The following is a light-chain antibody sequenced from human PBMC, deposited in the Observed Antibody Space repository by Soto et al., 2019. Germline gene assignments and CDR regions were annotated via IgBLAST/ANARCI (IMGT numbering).Light chain of an antibody. Sequence: QSVLTQPASVSGSPGQSITISCTGTSSDVGGYNYVSWYQQHPGKAPKLMIYDVSNWPSGVSNRFSGSKSGNTASLTISGLQTEDEADYYCSSYTSSNTVVFGGGTKLTVL. V-gene: IGLV2-14*01. CDR1: SSDVGGYNY. CDR3: SSYTSSNTVV. J-gene: IGLJ2*01. CDR2: DVS.